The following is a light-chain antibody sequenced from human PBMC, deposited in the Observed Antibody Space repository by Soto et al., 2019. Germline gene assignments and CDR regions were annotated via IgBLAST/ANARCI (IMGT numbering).Light chain of an antibody. CDR1: QSVNSN. CDR2: GAS. Sequence: EIVMTQSPTIVSVSPGERATLSCRASQSVNSNLAWYQQKPGQAPRLLISGASTRAPGIAARFSGSGSGTNFTLSISGLQSADFAVYYCQQYNDWPLYTFGQG. CDR3: QQYNDWPLYT. J-gene: IGKJ2*01. V-gene: IGKV3-15*01.